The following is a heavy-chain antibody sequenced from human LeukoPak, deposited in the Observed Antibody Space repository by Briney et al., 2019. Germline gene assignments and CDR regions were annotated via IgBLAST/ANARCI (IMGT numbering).Heavy chain of an antibody. CDR2: INHSGST. Sequence: PSETLSLTCGVYGGPFSDHYWSWIRQTPGKGLEWIGEINHSGSTNYNPSLKSRVTISVDTSKNQFSLKLSSVTAADTAVYYCARSHPDYYDSSGYLFDYWGQGTLVTVSS. J-gene: IGHJ4*02. D-gene: IGHD3-22*01. V-gene: IGHV4-34*01. CDR3: ARSHPDYYDSSGYLFDY. CDR1: GGPFSDHY.